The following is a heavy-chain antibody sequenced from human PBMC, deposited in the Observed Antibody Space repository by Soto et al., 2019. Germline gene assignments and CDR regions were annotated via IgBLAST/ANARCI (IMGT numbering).Heavy chain of an antibody. CDR2: INSDGSST. CDR1: GFTFSSYW. D-gene: IGHD3-10*01. J-gene: IGHJ4*02. Sequence: EVQLVESGGGLVQPGGSLRLTCAASGFTFSSYWMHWVRQVPGEGLVWVSRINSDGSSTSYADSVKGRFTISRDNAKNALYLPMNGLTGEDTGVYYCATARAFDYGGQGALVIVSS. CDR3: ATARAFDY. V-gene: IGHV3-74*01.